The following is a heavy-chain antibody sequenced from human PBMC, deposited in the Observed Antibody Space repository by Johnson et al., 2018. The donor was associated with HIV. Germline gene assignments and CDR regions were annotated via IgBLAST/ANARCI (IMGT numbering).Heavy chain of an antibody. Sequence: QVQLVESGGGVVQPGGSLRLSCAASGFTFRSYGTHWVRQAPGKGLEWVAFIRYDGSNKYYADSVKGRFTISRDNSKNTLYLQMNSLRAEDTAVYYCAKDPTDFGADWAFDIWGQGTMVTVSS. CDR2: IRYDGSNK. V-gene: IGHV3-30*02. CDR1: GFTFRSYG. D-gene: IGHD3-10*01. J-gene: IGHJ3*02. CDR3: AKDPTDFGADWAFDI.